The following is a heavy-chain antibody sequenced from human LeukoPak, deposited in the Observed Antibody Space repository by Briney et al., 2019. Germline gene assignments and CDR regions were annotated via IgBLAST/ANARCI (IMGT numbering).Heavy chain of an antibody. J-gene: IGHJ4*02. D-gene: IGHD2-8*01. Sequence: SETLSLTCTVSGGSISSSSYYWGWIRQPPGKGLEWIGSIYYSGSTYYSPSLQSRVTMSVDTSKNQFSLRLNSVTAADTAVYYCARSGTKTNGFDYWGQGTLVNVSS. CDR1: GGSISSSSYY. CDR3: ARSGTKTNGFDY. CDR2: IYYSGST. V-gene: IGHV4-39*07.